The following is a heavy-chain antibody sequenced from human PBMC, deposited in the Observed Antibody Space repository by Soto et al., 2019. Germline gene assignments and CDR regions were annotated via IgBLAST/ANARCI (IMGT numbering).Heavy chain of an antibody. CDR3: ARLPLWFGEPYFDQ. V-gene: IGHV1-8*01. CDR2: MNPHSGNT. CDR1: GYSFTSYD. D-gene: IGHD3-10*01. Sequence: ASVKVSCKASGYSFTSYDINWVRQASGQGLEWMGWMNPHSGNTGYAQKFQGRVTMTRNTSINTAYMELSSLISGDTAVYYCARLPLWFGEPYFDQWGQGSLVTVSS. J-gene: IGHJ4*02.